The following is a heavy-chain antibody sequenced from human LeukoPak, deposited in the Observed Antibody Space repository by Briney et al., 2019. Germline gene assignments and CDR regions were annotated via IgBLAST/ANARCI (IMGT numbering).Heavy chain of an antibody. CDR1: GGTFSSYA. J-gene: IGHJ5*01. CDR2: IIPIFGTA. CDR3: ARDRGELDWFGP. D-gene: IGHD1-26*01. Sequence: ASVKVSCKASGGTFSSYAISWVRQAPGQGLEWMGGIIPIFGTANYAQKFQGRVTITADESTSTAYMELSSLRSEDTAVYYCARDRGELDWFGPRGQGTLGTGSS. V-gene: IGHV1-69*13.